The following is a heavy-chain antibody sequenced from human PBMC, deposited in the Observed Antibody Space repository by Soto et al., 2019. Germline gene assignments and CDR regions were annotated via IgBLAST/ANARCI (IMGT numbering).Heavy chain of an antibody. CDR3: ARGARGSSCTSFDY. CDR2: INHSGST. J-gene: IGHJ4*02. D-gene: IGHD6-13*01. Sequence: PSETLSLTCAVYGGSFSGYYWSWIRQPPGKGLEWIGEINHSGSTNYNPSLKSRVTISVDTSKNQFSLKLSSVTAADTAVYYCARGARGSSCTSFDYWGQGTMVTVYS. V-gene: IGHV4-34*01. CDR1: GGSFSGYY.